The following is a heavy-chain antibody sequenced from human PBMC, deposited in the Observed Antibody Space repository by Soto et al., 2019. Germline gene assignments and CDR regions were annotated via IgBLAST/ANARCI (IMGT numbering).Heavy chain of an antibody. CDR2: IYHSGST. CDR3: ASFMGGLVPPATSNWFDP. D-gene: IGHD2-2*01. Sequence: QVQLQESGPGLVKPSGTLSLTCAVSGGSISSSNWWSWVRQPPGKGLEWIGEIYHSGSTNYNPSLKSRVTISVDKSKNQFSLKLSSVTAADTAVYYCASFMGGLVPPATSNWFDPWGQGTLVTVSS. CDR1: GGSISSSNW. J-gene: IGHJ5*02. V-gene: IGHV4-4*02.